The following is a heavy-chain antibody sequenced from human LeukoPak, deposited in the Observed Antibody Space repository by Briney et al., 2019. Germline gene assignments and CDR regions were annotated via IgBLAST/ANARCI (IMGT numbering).Heavy chain of an antibody. D-gene: IGHD5-12*01. V-gene: IGHV3-9*01. CDR2: ISWNSGSI. CDR1: GFIFNNYA. Sequence: GGSLRLSCAGSGFIFNNYAMHWVRQPPGKGLEWVSGISWNSGSIDYADSVKGRFTISRDNAKNSLYLQMNNARVDDTAVYYCAKEVGYGSPYFDYWGQGTLVTVSS. J-gene: IGHJ4*02. CDR3: AKEVGYGSPYFDY.